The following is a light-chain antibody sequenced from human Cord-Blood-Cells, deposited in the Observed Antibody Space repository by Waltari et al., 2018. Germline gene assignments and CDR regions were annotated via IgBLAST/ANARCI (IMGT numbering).Light chain of an antibody. V-gene: IGKV1-33*01. J-gene: IGKJ4*01. CDR3: QQYDNLPLT. CDR2: DAS. CDR1: QDISNY. Sequence: DIQMTQSSSSLSASVGDRVTITCQASQDISNYLNWYQQKPGKDPKLLIYDASNLETGVPSRFSGSGSGTDFTFTISSLQPEDIATYYCQQYDNLPLTFGGGTKVEIK.